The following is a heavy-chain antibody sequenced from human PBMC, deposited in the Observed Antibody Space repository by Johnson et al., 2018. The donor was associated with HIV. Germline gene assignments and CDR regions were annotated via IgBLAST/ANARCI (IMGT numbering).Heavy chain of an antibody. CDR3: AKDRGSGWYWDAFDI. CDR1: RFTFSSYW. V-gene: IGHV3-20*04. CDR2: LNWNGGRT. D-gene: IGHD6-19*01. Sequence: EVQLVESGGDLVQPGGSLRLSCAASRFTFSSYWMSWVRQAPGKGLEWVSGLNWNGGRTGYADSVKGRFTISRDNAKNSLYLQMNSLRAGDTAVYYCAKDRGSGWYWDAFDIWGQGTMVTVSS. J-gene: IGHJ3*02.